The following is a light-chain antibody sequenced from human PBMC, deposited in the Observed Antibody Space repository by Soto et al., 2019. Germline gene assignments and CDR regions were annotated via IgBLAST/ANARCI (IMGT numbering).Light chain of an antibody. Sequence: EIVLTQSPGTLSLSPGERATLSCRASQSVSSSYLAWYQQKPGQAPRLLIYGASSRATGIPDRFSGSGSGTDFTRTISRLEPEDFAVYYCQQYGSSTGYTFGQGTKLEIK. CDR2: GAS. J-gene: IGKJ2*01. CDR1: QSVSSSY. V-gene: IGKV3-20*01. CDR3: QQYGSSTGYT.